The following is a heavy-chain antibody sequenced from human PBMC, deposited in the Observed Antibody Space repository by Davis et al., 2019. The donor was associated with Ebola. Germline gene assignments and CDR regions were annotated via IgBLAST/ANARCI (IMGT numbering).Heavy chain of an antibody. D-gene: IGHD2-21*02. J-gene: IGHJ4*02. CDR3: VRDSSVTDLDY. CDR2: ITNDGSST. CDR1: GFTFSSYW. Sequence: PGGSLRLSCAASGFTFSSYWMHWVRQVPGKGLVWVSRITNDGSSTTYADSVKGRFTISRDNAKNTLYLQMNSLRAEDTAVYYCVRDSSVTDLDYWGQGTLVTVSS. V-gene: IGHV3-74*01.